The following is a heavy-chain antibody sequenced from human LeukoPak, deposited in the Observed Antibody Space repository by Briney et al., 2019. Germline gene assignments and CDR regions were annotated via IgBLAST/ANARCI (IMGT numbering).Heavy chain of an antibody. D-gene: IGHD5-24*01. V-gene: IGHV3-23*01. J-gene: IGHJ4*02. CDR2: ISGSDGST. CDR1: GFTFGIFT. Sequence: PGGSLRLSCAASGFTFGIFTMNWVRKAPGKGLEWVSGISGSDGSTYYAYSVKGRFTISRDDSKNTLYLRINSLRAEDTAVYYCAKGGGWLYYFDYWGQGTLVTVSS. CDR3: AKGGGWLYYFDY.